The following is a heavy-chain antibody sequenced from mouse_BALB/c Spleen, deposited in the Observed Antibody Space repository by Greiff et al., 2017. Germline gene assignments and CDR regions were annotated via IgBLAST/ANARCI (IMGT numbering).Heavy chain of an antibody. D-gene: IGHD2-2*01. CDR2: IDPANGNT. J-gene: IGHJ3*01. Sequence: EVKVEESGAELVKPGASVKLSCTASGFNIKDTYMHWVKQRPEQGLEWIGRIDPANGNTKYDPKFQGKATITADTSSNTAYLQLSSLTSEDTAVYYCARSVRLPSWFAYWGQGTLVTVSA. CDR3: ARSVRLPSWFAY. V-gene: IGHV14-3*02. CDR1: GFNIKDTY.